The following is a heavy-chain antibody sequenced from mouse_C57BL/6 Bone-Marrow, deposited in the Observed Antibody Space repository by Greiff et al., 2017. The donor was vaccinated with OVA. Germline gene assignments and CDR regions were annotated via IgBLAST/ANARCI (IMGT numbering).Heavy chain of an antibody. CDR1: GFTFSSYA. CDR3: ARAGWLLLYWYFDV. Sequence: DVKLVESGEGLVKPGGSLKLSCAASGFTFSSYAMSWVRQTPEKRLEWVAYISSGGDYIYYADTVKGRFTISRDNARNTLYLQMSSLKSEDTAMYYCARAGWLLLYWYFDVWGTGTTVTVSS. CDR2: ISSGGDYI. J-gene: IGHJ1*03. D-gene: IGHD2-3*01. V-gene: IGHV5-9-1*02.